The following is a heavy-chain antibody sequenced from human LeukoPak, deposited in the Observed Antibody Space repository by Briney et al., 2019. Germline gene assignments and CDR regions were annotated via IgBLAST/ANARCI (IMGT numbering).Heavy chain of an antibody. CDR1: GFTFSSYA. CDR3: ARGLQRHVDTTMISRLWDY. V-gene: IGHV3-30*04. D-gene: IGHD5-18*01. J-gene: IGHJ4*02. CDR2: ISYDGSNK. Sequence: GGSLRLSCAASGFTFSSYAMHWVRQAPGKGLEGVTVISYDGSNKYYTDSVKGGFTISRDNSKNTLYLQMNSLRAEDRAVYYCARGLQRHVDTTMISRLWDYWGQGTLVTVSS.